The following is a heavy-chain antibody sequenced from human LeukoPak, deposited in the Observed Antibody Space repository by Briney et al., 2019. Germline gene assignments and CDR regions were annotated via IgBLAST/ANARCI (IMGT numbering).Heavy chain of an antibody. D-gene: IGHD1-26*01. CDR1: GYTFTGYY. CDR2: INPNSGGT. CDR3: ARDLTKGGSSPNWFDP. J-gene: IGHJ5*02. V-gene: IGHV1-2*02. Sequence: ASVKVSCKASGYTFTGYYMQWVRQAPGQGLEWMGWINPNSGGTNYAQKFQGRVTMTRDTSISTAYMELSRLRSDDTAVYYCARDLTKGGSSPNWFDPWGQGTLVTVSS.